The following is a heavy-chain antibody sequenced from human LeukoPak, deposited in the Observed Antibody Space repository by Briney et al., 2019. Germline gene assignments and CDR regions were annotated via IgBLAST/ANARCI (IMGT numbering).Heavy chain of an antibody. J-gene: IGHJ6*03. CDR2: ISAYNGNT. Sequence: AAVNVSCKASGYTFTSYGISGARQAPGQGLEWMGWISAYNGNTNYAQKLQGRVTMTTDTSTSTAYMELRSVRSDDTAVYYCARTGYTSRYYTDVWGKGTTVTVSS. D-gene: IGHD6-13*01. CDR1: GYTFTSYG. CDR3: ARTGYTSRYYTDV. V-gene: IGHV1-18*01.